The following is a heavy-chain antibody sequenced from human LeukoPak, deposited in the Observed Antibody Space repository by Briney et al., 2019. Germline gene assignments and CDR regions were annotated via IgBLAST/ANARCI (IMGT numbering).Heavy chain of an antibody. D-gene: IGHD6-13*01. Sequence: GGSLRLSCAASEFSVGSNYMTWVRQAPGKGLEWVSAISGSGGSTYYADSVKGRFTISRDNSKNTLYLQMNSLRAEDTAVYYCAKVGSSSWYFSDYWGQGTLVTVSS. CDR3: AKVGSSSWYFSDY. J-gene: IGHJ4*02. CDR1: EFSVGSNY. CDR2: ISGSGGST. V-gene: IGHV3-23*01.